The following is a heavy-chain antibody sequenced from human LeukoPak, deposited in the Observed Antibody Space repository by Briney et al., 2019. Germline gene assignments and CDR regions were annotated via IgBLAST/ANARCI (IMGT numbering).Heavy chain of an antibody. CDR2: ISPSVDWT. D-gene: IGHD6-13*01. V-gene: IGHV3-23*01. Sequence: PGGSLRLSCAASGLTFSIEAMSWVRQAPGKGLEWVSGISPSVDWTGYTDSVKGRFTISRDNSKNTLYLQMNSLRAEDTAVYHCVRDYGSSLQPLDYWGQGTLVTVSS. J-gene: IGHJ4*02. CDR3: VRDYGSSLQPLDY. CDR1: GLTFSIEA.